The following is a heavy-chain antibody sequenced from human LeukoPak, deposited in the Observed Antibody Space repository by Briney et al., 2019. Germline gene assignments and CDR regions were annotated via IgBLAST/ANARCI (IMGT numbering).Heavy chain of an antibody. Sequence: AGGSLRLSCAASGFTFDDYAMHWVRQAPGKGLEWVSGISWNSGSIGYADSVKGRFTISRDNAKNSLYLQMNSLRAEDTALYYCAKMGYSSSWLTIGGYYFDYWGQGTLVTVSS. CDR3: AKMGYSSSWLTIGGYYFDY. CDR2: ISWNSGSI. J-gene: IGHJ4*02. V-gene: IGHV3-9*01. CDR1: GFTFDDYA. D-gene: IGHD6-13*01.